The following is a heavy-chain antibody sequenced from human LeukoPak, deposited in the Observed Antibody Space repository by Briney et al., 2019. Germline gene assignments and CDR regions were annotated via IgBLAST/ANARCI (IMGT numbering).Heavy chain of an antibody. V-gene: IGHV4-39*01. D-gene: IGHD1-20*01. CDR1: GGSISSSSYY. J-gene: IGHJ6*03. CDR2: IYYSGST. Sequence: SETLSLTCTVSGGSISSSSYYWGWIRQPPGKGLEWIGSIYYSGSTNYNPSLKSRVTISVDTSKNQFSLKLSSVTAADTAVYYCARHVTETTNYYCYYMDVWGKGTTVTVSS. CDR3: ARHVTETTNYYCYYMDV.